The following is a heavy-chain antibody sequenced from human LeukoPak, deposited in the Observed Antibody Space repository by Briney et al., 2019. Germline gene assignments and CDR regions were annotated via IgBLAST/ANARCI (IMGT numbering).Heavy chain of an antibody. D-gene: IGHD1-26*01. CDR3: ARSVGGSYDSFYFDY. CDR2: ISSNGGST. V-gene: IGHV3-64*01. J-gene: IGHJ4*02. CDR1: GFTFDDYA. Sequence: GGSLRLSCAASGFTFDDYAMHWVRQAPGKGLEYVSAISSNGGSTYYANSVKGRFTISRDNSKNTLYLQMGSLRAEDMAVYYCARSVGGSYDSFYFDYWGQGTLVTVSS.